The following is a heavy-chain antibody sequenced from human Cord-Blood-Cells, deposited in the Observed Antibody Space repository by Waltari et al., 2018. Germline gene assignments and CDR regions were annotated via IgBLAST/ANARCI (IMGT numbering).Heavy chain of an antibody. J-gene: IGHJ4*02. D-gene: IGHD1-26*01. CDR1: GFTFSSHG. V-gene: IGHV3-7*01. CDR2: IKQDGSEK. CDR3: ARDYSGSF. Sequence: EVQLVESGGGLVKPGGSLRLSCAPSGFTFSSHGMSWVRQAPGKGLEWVANIKQDGSEKYYVDSVKGRFTISRDNAKNSLYLQMNSLRAEDTAVYYCARDYSGSFWGQGTLVTVSS.